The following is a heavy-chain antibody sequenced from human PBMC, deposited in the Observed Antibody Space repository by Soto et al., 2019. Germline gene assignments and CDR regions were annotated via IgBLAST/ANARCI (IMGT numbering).Heavy chain of an antibody. CDR3: AREAGYCSRTSCYRRAFDT. J-gene: IGHJ3*02. Sequence: EVQLVESGGDLVQPGGSLRLSCAASGFSFSGHWMHWVRQVPGKGLEWVSRINTDGGSSAYADSVKGRFTISRDNAKNTLYLQMNGLRAADTDVYYCAREAGYCSRTSCYRRAFDTWGQGTTVTVSS. CDR1: GFSFSGHW. CDR2: INTDGGSS. V-gene: IGHV3-74*03. D-gene: IGHD2-2*01.